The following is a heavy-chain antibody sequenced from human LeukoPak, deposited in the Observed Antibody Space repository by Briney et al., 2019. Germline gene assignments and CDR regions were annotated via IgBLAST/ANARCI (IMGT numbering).Heavy chain of an antibody. CDR2: ISSTSSHT. CDR1: GFTFSDSY. CDR3: ARGSARWFDP. J-gene: IGHJ5*02. V-gene: IGHV3-11*05. Sequence: GGSLRLSCAASGFTFSDSYMSWIRQAAGKGLEWISYISSTSSHTNYADSVKGRFTISRDNAKRSLYLQMDSLRAEDTAVYYCARGSARWFDPWGQGTLVTVSS.